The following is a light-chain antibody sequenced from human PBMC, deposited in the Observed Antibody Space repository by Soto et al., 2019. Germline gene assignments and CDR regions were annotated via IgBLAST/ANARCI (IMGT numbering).Light chain of an antibody. Sequence: EIVMTQSPATLSVSPGERATLACRASQSVSSNLAWYQQKPGQAPRLLIYGASTRATGIPARFSGSGSGTAFSPTISSLQSADFAVSYCQQYNNRPPWTFGQGTKVDIK. V-gene: IGKV3-15*01. J-gene: IGKJ1*01. CDR3: QQYNNRPPWT. CDR2: GAS. CDR1: QSVSSN.